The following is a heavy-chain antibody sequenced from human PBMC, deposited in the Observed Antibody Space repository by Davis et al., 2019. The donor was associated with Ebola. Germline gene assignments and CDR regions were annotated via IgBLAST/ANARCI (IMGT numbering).Heavy chain of an antibody. CDR3: AREGFLGTYNWFDP. Sequence: GESLKISCAASGFTFSSYAMSWVRQAPGKGLEWVSAISGSGGSTYYADSVKGRFTISRDNSKNTLYLQMNSLRAEDTAVYYCAREGFLGTYNWFDPWGQGTLVTVSS. V-gene: IGHV3-23*01. J-gene: IGHJ5*02. D-gene: IGHD3-3*01. CDR2: ISGSGGST. CDR1: GFTFSSYA.